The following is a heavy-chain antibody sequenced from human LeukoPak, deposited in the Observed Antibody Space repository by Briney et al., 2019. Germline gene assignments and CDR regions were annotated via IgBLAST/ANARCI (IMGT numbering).Heavy chain of an antibody. V-gene: IGHV4-59*01. CDR3: ARREEDYGDYFFDY. D-gene: IGHD4-17*01. Sequence: SETLSLTCTVSGGSISSYYWSWIRQPPGKGLEWIGYIYYSGSTNYNPSLKSRVTISVDTSKNQFSLKLSSVTAADTAVYYCARREEDYGDYFFDYWGQGTLVTVSS. CDR2: IYYSGST. J-gene: IGHJ4*02. CDR1: GGSISSYY.